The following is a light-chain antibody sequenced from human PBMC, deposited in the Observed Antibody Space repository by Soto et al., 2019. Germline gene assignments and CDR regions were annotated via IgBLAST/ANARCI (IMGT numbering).Light chain of an antibody. V-gene: IGKV3-11*01. CDR2: DTS. Sequence: EIVLTQSPGTLSLSPGERVTLSCRASQNVRTNYLAWYQQKPGQAPRLLIYDTSNRATGIPARFSGSGSGTDYTLAISSLEPEDFAVYYCQLRDNWPPKFTFGPGTKVDIK. CDR3: QLRDNWPPKFT. CDR1: QNVRTNY. J-gene: IGKJ3*01.